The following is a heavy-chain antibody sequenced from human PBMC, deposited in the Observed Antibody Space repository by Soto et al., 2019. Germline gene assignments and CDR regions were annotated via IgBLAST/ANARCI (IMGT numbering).Heavy chain of an antibody. V-gene: IGHV3-48*02. CDR2: ISSSSDDI. Sequence: GGSLRLSCVGSGFSFSDYSMNWVRQAPGKGLQRISYISSSSDDIHYADSVKGRFTVSRDNAKNALFLQMNSLRDDDTAIYYCARLPKGSLVTAWGQGTQVTVSS. CDR1: GFSFSDYS. CDR3: ARLPKGSLVTA. D-gene: IGHD2-21*02. J-gene: IGHJ4*02.